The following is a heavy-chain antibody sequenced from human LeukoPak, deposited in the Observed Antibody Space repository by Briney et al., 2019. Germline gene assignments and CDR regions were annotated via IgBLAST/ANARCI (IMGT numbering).Heavy chain of an antibody. D-gene: IGHD2-15*01. J-gene: IGHJ4*02. CDR2: ISSNGGST. V-gene: IGHV3-64*01. Sequence: PGGSLTLSCEDSGFTFRSYEMNWVRQAPGKGLEYVSAISSNGGSTYYANSVKGRFTISRDNSKNTLYLQMGSLRAEDMAVYYCGCSGGDFDYWGQGTLVTVSS. CDR1: GFTFRSYE. CDR3: GCSGGDFDY.